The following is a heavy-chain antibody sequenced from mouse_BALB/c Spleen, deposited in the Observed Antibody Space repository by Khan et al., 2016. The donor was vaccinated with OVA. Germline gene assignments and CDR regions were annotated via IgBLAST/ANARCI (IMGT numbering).Heavy chain of an antibody. Sequence: LVESGPELKKPGETVRISCKASGYTFTTAGIQWVQKMPGKGLKWIGWINTHSGVPKYAEDFKGRFAFSLETSASTAYLQITNLTNEDTATYFCARGGAAYYRNDGGAMDYWGQGTSVTVSS. CDR2: INTHSGVP. CDR1: GYTFTTAG. V-gene: IGHV9-4*02. D-gene: IGHD2-14*01. CDR3: ARGGAAYYRNDGGAMDY. J-gene: IGHJ4*01.